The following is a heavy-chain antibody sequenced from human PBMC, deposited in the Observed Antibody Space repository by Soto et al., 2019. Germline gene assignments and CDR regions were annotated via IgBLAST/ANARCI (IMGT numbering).Heavy chain of an antibody. D-gene: IGHD3-16*01. Sequence: ASVKVACKASGYSFTNNDVSWVRRATGQGLEWMGWMNPGSGDTGYAQKFQGRVTMTRDISIATAYMELSSLRSDDTAIYYCARMETFGSLNWFDPWGQGTLVTVSS. CDR2: MNPGSGDT. CDR1: GYSFTNND. CDR3: ARMETFGSLNWFDP. V-gene: IGHV1-8*01. J-gene: IGHJ5*02.